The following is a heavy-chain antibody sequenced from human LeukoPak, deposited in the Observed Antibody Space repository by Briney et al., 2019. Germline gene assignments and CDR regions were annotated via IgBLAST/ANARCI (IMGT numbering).Heavy chain of an antibody. J-gene: IGHJ5*01. V-gene: IGHV3-23*01. CDR1: GFTFSTYA. Sequence: GGSLRLSCEASGFTFSTYAMSWVRQAPGKGLEWVPTISGSGGSTYYADSVKGRFSISRDNSKNTLYLQMSSLRAEDTAVYYCAKAQISGGSCGFDSWGQGTLVTVSS. D-gene: IGHD2-21*01. CDR2: ISGSGGST. CDR3: AKAQISGGSCGFDS.